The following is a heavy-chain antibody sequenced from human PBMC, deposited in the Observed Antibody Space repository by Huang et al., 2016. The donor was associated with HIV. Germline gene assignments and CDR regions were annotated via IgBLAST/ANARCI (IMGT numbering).Heavy chain of an antibody. D-gene: IGHD3-22*01. CDR3: ARGPYYYDSSGWKY. J-gene: IGHJ4*02. Sequence: EVQLVESGGGLVQPGGSLRLSCAASGFTFSSYWMSWVRQGPGKGVEWVANINQDGSEIYYVDSVKGRFTISRDNAKNSLYLQMNSLRVEDTAVYYCARGPYYYDSSGWKYWGQGTLVTVSS. CDR1: GFTFSSYW. V-gene: IGHV3-7*01. CDR2: INQDGSEI.